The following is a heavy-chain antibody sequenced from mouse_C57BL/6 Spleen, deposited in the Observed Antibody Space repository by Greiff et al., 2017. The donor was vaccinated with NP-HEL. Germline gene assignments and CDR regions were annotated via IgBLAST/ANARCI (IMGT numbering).Heavy chain of an antibody. CDR3: TRNGYSPWFAY. CDR1: GYTFTDYE. V-gene: IGHV1-15*01. J-gene: IGHJ3*01. Sequence: QVQLKESGAELVRPGASVTLSCKASGYTFTDYEMHWVKQTPVHGLEWIGAIDPETGGTAYNQKFKGKAILTADKSSSTAYMELRSLKSEDSAVYYCTRNGYSPWFAYWGQGTLVTVSA. D-gene: IGHD2-3*01. CDR2: IDPETGGT.